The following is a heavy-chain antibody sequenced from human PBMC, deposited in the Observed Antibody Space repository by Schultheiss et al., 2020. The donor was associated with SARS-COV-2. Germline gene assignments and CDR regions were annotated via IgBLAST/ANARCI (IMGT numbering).Heavy chain of an antibody. D-gene: IGHD5-18*01. Sequence: GGSLRLSCAASGFTFSSYAMSWVRQAPGKGLEWVSAISGSGGSTYYADSVKGRFTISRDNSKNTLYLQMNSLRAEDTAVYYCAKGSTYSYGPGFYYFDYWGQGTLVTVSS. CDR2: ISGSGGST. CDR1: GFTFSSYA. CDR3: AKGSTYSYGPGFYYFDY. J-gene: IGHJ4*02. V-gene: IGHV3-23*01.